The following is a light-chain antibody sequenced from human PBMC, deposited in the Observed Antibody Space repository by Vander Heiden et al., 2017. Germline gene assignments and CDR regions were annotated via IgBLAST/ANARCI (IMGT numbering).Light chain of an antibody. CDR1: RLRNYY. V-gene: IGLV3-19*01. J-gene: IGLJ2*01. CDR2: GRN. Sequence: SSELTQDPAVSVALGPTVRITCQGDRLRNYYAIWYQQKPGQAQVLVMYGRNNRPSGIPDRFSGSSSGNTASVTITGAQAEDEADYYCKSRDSNGNHLVFGGGTKLTVL. CDR3: KSRDSNGNHLV.